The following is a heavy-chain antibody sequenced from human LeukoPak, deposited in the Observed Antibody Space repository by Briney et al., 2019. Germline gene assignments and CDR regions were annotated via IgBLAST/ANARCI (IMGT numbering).Heavy chain of an antibody. J-gene: IGHJ5*02. Sequence: GGSLRLSCVTSGFTFSNCWMSWVRQAPGKGLEWVANIKQDGSETYYIDSVKGRFSISRDNAKNSLYLQMKSLRAEDTAVYYCARGKTSQNIVTRKTYNWFDPWGQGTLVTVSS. CDR2: IKQDGSET. D-gene: IGHD2/OR15-2a*01. CDR1: GFTFSNCW. V-gene: IGHV3-7*01. CDR3: ARGKTSQNIVTRKTYNWFDP.